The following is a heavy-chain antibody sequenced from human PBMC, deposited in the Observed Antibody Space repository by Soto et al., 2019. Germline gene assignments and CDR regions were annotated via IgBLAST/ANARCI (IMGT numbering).Heavy chain of an antibody. D-gene: IGHD6-13*01. Sequence: QVQLVESGGGVVQPGRSLRLSCAASGFTFSSYGMHWVRQAPGKGLEWVAVISYDGSNKYYADSVKGRFTISRDNSKNTLYLQMNSLRAEDTAVYYCAKSYFDSSSWYNSGMDVW. CDR1: GFTFSSYG. J-gene: IGHJ6*01. V-gene: IGHV3-30*18. CDR2: ISYDGSNK. CDR3: AKSYFDSSSWYNSGMDV.